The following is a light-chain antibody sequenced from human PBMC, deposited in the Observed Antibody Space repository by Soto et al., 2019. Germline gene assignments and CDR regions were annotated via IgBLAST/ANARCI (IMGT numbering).Light chain of an antibody. Sequence: ETVMTQSPATLSVSPGEGATLSCRASQSVSSNLAWYQQRPGQTPTLLVYGASIRATGMSARFSGSGSGTEFTLTISSLQSEDFALYYCQQYNDWPHTFGGGTKVEIK. V-gene: IGKV3-15*01. CDR2: GAS. J-gene: IGKJ4*01. CDR1: QSVSSN. CDR3: QQYNDWPHT.